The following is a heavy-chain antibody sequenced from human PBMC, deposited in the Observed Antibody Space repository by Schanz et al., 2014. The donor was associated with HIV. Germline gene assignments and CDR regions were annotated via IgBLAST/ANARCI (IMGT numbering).Heavy chain of an antibody. Sequence: QVQLVQSGAEVKKPGASVRVSCKTSGYIFTSNGISWVRQAPGQGLEWMGWISTSNGNTNYAQKFQGRVTMTTDTSTSTAYMELMSLRAAATAVYSCAREKTTLNWFDPWGQGTLVTVSS. J-gene: IGHJ5*02. V-gene: IGHV1-18*01. CDR3: AREKTTLNWFDP. CDR2: ISTSNGNT. CDR1: GYIFTSNG. D-gene: IGHD4-4*01.